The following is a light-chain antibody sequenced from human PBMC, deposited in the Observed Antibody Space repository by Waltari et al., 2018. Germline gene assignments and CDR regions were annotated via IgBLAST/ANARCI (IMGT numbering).Light chain of an antibody. Sequence: QSALTPPPSASGSPGQSVTISCTGTRRHVGSYNSVSWYQQHPGKAPKRIIYEVNKRPSGVPDRFSGSKSDNTASLTVSGLQAEDEADYYCSSYGSSEVFGGGTKVTVL. V-gene: IGLV2-8*01. CDR3: SSYGSSEV. J-gene: IGLJ2*01. CDR2: EVN. CDR1: RRHVGSYNS.